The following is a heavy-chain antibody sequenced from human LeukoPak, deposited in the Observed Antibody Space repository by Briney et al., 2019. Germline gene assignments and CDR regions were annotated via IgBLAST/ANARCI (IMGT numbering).Heavy chain of an antibody. CDR1: GFTFSSYV. CDR2: ISGSGGST. V-gene: IGHV3-23*01. Sequence: GGSLRLSCAASGFTFSSYVMSWVRQAPGKRLEWVSAISGSGGSTYYADSVKGRFTISRDNSKNTLFLQMNSLRAEDTAVYYCAKDQEVVVITWAVDYWGQGTLVTVSS. CDR3: AKDQEVVVITWAVDY. D-gene: IGHD3-22*01. J-gene: IGHJ4*02.